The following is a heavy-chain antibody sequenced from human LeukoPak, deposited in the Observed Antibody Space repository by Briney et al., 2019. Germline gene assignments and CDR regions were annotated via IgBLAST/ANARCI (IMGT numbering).Heavy chain of an antibody. J-gene: IGHJ6*03. Sequence: ASVKVSCKASGYTFTSYYMHWVRQAPGQGLEWMGIINPSGGSTSYAQKFQGRVTMTRDMSTSTVYMELCSLRSEDTAVYYCARRDYYGSGSYPYYYDYYMDVWGKGTTVTISS. V-gene: IGHV1-46*01. CDR2: INPSGGST. CDR3: ARRDYYGSGSYPYYYDYYMDV. CDR1: GYTFTSYY. D-gene: IGHD3-10*01.